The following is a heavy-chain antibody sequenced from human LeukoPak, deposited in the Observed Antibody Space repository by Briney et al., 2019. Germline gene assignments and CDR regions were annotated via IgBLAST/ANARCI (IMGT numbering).Heavy chain of an antibody. CDR3: ATEGATTKRDYYYGMDV. D-gene: IGHD1-26*01. CDR1: GYTFAGFY. Sequence: ASVNVSCKASGYTFAGFYMHWVRQAPGKGLEWMGGFDPEDGETIYAQKFQGRVTMTEDTSTDTAHMELSSLRSEDTAVYYCATEGATTKRDYYYGMDVWGQGTTVTVSS. V-gene: IGHV1-24*01. CDR2: FDPEDGET. J-gene: IGHJ6*02.